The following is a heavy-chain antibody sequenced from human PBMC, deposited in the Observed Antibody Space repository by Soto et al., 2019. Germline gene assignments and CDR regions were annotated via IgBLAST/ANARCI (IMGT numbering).Heavy chain of an antibody. CDR2: ISYDGSKK. J-gene: IGHJ6*02. Sequence: QVQLVESGGGVVQWGGSVRLSCTASGFTFNSHTMHWVRQAPGEGLEWVAVISYDGSKKYYVDSVKGRFTISRDNSKNTLYLQMNNLRPEDTVVYFCTKDSLRFRLSGGDADYYGLDVWGQGNTVIVSS. CDR1: GFTFNSHT. CDR3: TKDSLRFRLSGGDADYYGLDV. V-gene: IGHV3-30*18. D-gene: IGHD4-17*01.